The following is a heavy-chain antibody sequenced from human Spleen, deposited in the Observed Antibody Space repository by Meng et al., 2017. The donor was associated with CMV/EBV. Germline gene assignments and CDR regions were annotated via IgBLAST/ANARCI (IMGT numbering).Heavy chain of an antibody. CDR3: AREVTLAVAGPFDY. J-gene: IGHJ4*02. V-gene: IGHV1-2*02. Sequence: ASVKVSCKASGYTLMNYGLSWVRQAPGQGLEWMGWIDPNSGGTDYAQNFEGRVTMTRDTSITTAHMELRRLRSDDTAVYYCAREVTLAVAGPFDYWGQGSLVTVSS. CDR1: GYTLMNYG. D-gene: IGHD6-19*01. CDR2: IDPNSGGT.